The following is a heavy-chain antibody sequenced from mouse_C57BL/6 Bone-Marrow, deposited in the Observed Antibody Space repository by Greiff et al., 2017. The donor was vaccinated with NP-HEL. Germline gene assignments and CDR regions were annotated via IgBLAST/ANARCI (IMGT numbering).Heavy chain of an antibody. V-gene: IGHV5-4*01. J-gene: IGHJ4*01. CDR3: ERDGLRRDNG. Sequence: EVQLVESGGGLVKPGGSLKLSCAASGFTFSSYAMSWVRQTPEKRLEWVATISDGGSYTYYPDNVKGRFTISRDNTKNNLYLQMSHLKSEDTAMYYCERDGLRRDNGWGQGTSVTVSS. CDR1: GFTFSSYA. CDR2: ISDGGSYT. D-gene: IGHD2-4*01.